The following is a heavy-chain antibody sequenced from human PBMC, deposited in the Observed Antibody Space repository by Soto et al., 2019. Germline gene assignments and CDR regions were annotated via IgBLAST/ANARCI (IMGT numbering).Heavy chain of an antibody. J-gene: IGHJ4*03. CDR3: ARRGYGSNSLEF. D-gene: IGHD4-17*01. CDR1: GYIFTGYF. CDR2: ITPNSGDT. V-gene: IGHV1-2*06. Sequence: ASVKVSCKTSGYIFTGYFIHWVRQTPGQGLQWLGRITPNSGDTKYGQTFQGRVTLTRDTSASTAYMELSGLRADDTALYYCARRGYGSNSLEFWGQGTLVTVSS.